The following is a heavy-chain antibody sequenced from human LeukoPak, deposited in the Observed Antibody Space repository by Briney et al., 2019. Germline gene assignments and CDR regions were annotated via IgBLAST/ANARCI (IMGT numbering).Heavy chain of an antibody. CDR3: ARDKQLDWAHYYYSYMDV. CDR1: GYTFTGYY. CDR2: INPNSGGT. Sequence: ASVTVSCKASGYTFTGYYMHWVRQAPGQGLEWMGWINPNSGGTNYAQKFQGRVTMTRDTSISTACMELSRLRSDDTAVYYCARDKQLDWAHYYYSYMDVWGKGTTVTVSS. D-gene: IGHD1-1*01. V-gene: IGHV1-2*02. J-gene: IGHJ6*03.